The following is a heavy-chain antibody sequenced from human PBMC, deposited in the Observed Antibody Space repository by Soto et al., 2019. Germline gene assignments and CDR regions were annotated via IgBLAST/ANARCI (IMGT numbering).Heavy chain of an antibody. D-gene: IGHD6-13*01. V-gene: IGHV4-34*01. Sequence: SETLSLTCAVYGGSFSGYYWSWIRQPPGKGLEWIGEINHSGSTNYNPSLKSRVTISVDTSKNQFSLKLSSVTAADTAVYYCARAGLAAASPPVNWFDPWGQGTLVTVSS. CDR1: GGSFSGYY. J-gene: IGHJ5*02. CDR3: ARAGLAAASPPVNWFDP. CDR2: INHSGST.